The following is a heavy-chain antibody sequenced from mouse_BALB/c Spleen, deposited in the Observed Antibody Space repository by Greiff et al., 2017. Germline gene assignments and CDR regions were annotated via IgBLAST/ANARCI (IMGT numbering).Heavy chain of an antibody. CDR3: ARRGYDEVVYFDY. D-gene: IGHD2-2*01. Sequence: KLQQSGPELVKPGASVKIPCKASGYTFTDYNMDWVKQSHGKSLEWIGDINPNNGGTIYNQKFKGKATLTVDKSSSTAYMELRSLTSEDTAVYYCARRGYDEVVYFDYWGQGTTLTVSS. J-gene: IGHJ2*01. V-gene: IGHV1-18*01. CDR1: GYTFTDYN. CDR2: INPNNGGT.